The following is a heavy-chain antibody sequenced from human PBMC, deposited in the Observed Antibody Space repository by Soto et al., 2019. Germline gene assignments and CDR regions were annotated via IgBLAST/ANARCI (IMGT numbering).Heavy chain of an antibody. CDR2: IIPILGIA. D-gene: IGHD4-4*01. V-gene: IGHV1-69*04. CDR3: ARETTVPRRVHLERPYYYYYMDV. Sequence: GASVKVSCKASGGTFSSYTISWVRQAPGQGLEWMGRIIPILGIANYAQKFQGRVTITADKSTSTAYMELSSLRSEDTAVYYCARETTVPRRVHLERPYYYYYMDVWGKGTTVTVSS. CDR1: GGTFSSYT. J-gene: IGHJ6*03.